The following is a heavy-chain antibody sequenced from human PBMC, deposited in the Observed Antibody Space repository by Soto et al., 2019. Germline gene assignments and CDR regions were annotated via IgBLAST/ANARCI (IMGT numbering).Heavy chain of an antibody. D-gene: IGHD2-8*01. Sequence: GGSLRLSCEASGFTFRNYPMTWIRQAPGKGLDWVATISGSGADTYYPNSVEGRVTISRDNSRNTLYLQINSLGAEDSAVYYCAKGGLRPLANRGFWGQGPPVIVSS. CDR3: AKGGLRPLANRGF. CDR1: GFTFRNYP. CDR2: ISGSGADT. J-gene: IGHJ4*02. V-gene: IGHV3-23*01.